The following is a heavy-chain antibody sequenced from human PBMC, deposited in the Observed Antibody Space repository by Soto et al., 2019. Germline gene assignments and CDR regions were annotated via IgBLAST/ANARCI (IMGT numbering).Heavy chain of an antibody. J-gene: IGHJ3*02. D-gene: IGHD3-22*01. CDR1: GGTFSSYA. V-gene: IGHV1-69*13. CDR3: ASPVTMIVVSAFDI. Sequence: ASVKVSCKASGGTFSSYAISWVRQAPGQGLEWMEGIIPIFGTANYAQKFQGRVTITADESTSTAYMELSSLRSEDTAVYYCASPVTMIVVSAFDIWGQGTMVTVSS. CDR2: IIPIFGTA.